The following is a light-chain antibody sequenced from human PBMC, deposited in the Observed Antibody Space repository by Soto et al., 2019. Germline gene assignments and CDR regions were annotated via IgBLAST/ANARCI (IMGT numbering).Light chain of an antibody. V-gene: IGKV4-1*01. Sequence: DIVMTQSPDSLAVSLGERATIYCKSSQSVLHSSNNKDYLAWYQQKPGQSPKLLIYWASTRVSGVPDRFSGSGSATEFTLTISSLQAEDVAVYYCQQYYSTPFTFGPGTKVDIK. CDR3: QQYYSTPFT. CDR1: QSVLHSSNNKDY. CDR2: WAS. J-gene: IGKJ3*01.